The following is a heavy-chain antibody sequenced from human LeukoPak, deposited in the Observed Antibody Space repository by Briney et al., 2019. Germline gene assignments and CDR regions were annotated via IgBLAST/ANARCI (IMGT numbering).Heavy chain of an antibody. Sequence: GGSLRLSCAASGFTFSSYSMNWVRQAPGKGLEWVSSISSSSSYIYYADSVKGRFTISGDNAKNSLYLQMNSLRAEDTAVYYCARDGYSSGWYGKNFDYWGQGTLVTVSS. D-gene: IGHD6-19*01. V-gene: IGHV3-21*01. CDR1: GFTFSSYS. CDR3: ARDGYSSGWYGKNFDY. CDR2: ISSSSSYI. J-gene: IGHJ4*02.